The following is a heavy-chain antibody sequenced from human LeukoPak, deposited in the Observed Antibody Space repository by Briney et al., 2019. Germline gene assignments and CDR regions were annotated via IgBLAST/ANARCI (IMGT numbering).Heavy chain of an antibody. J-gene: IGHJ6*02. CDR2: ISSRGTT. CDR3: ATRGRSGYYYGMDV. V-gene: IGHV3-66*01. CDR1: GFIVNNNY. D-gene: IGHD1-26*01. Sequence: PGGSLRLSCAASGFIVNNNYMSWARQAPGKGLEWVSIISSRGTTYYADSVKGRFTISRDNSQNTLYLQMNSLRAEDTAVYYCATRGRSGYYYGMDVWGQGTTVTVSS.